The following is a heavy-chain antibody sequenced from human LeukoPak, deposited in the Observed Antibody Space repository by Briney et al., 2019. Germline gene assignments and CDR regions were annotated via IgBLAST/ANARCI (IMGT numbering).Heavy chain of an antibody. Sequence: SVKVSCKASGGTFSSYAISWVRQAPGQGLEWMGGIIPIFGTANYAQKFQGRVTITADESTSTAYMELSSLRSEDTAVYYCARLPAANYHAFDIWGQGTMVTVSS. CDR1: GGTFSSYA. CDR2: IIPIFGTA. CDR3: ARLPAANYHAFDI. J-gene: IGHJ3*02. D-gene: IGHD2-2*01. V-gene: IGHV1-69*13.